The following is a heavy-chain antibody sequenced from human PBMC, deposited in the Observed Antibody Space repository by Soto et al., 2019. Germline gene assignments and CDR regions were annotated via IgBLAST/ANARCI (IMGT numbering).Heavy chain of an antibody. V-gene: IGHV4-30-2*01. CDR3: ARAPAGGATRWDY. CDR1: GGSISSGGYS. D-gene: IGHD1-26*01. J-gene: IGHJ4*02. CDR2: IYHSGST. Sequence: SGTLSLTFDVSGGSISSGGYSWSWIRPPPGKGLEWIGYIYHSGSTYYNPSLKSRVTISVDRSKNQVSLKLSSVTAADTAVYYCARAPAGGATRWDYWGQGTLVTSPQ.